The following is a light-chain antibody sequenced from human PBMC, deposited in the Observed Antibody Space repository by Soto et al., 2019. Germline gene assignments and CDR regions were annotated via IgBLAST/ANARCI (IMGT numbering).Light chain of an antibody. J-gene: IGKJ2*02. CDR3: QPYGNWPPCT. Sequence: EIVMKQSPATLYVSPGERANLSCRASQSVGINLAWYQQKPVQTPRLRLHSTSTRATGIPARFSSSGSGTDLTRTTGAADSADFAFYCCQPYGNWPPCTFSQGTKLEIK. CDR1: QSVGIN. V-gene: IGKV3-15*01. CDR2: STS.